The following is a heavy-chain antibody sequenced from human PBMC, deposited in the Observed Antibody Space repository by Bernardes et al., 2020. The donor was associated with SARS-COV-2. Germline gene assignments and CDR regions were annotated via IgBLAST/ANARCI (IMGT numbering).Heavy chain of an antibody. CDR1: GYTLTELS. J-gene: IGHJ2*01. V-gene: IGHV1-24*01. D-gene: IGHD7-27*01. CDR2: FDPEDGET. Sequence: ASVKVSCKVSGYTLTELSMHWVRQAPGKGLEWMGGFDPEDGETIYAQKFQGRVTMTEDTSTDTAYMELSSLGSEDTALYYCATIPSNWGSSYSGWYFDLWGRGTLVTVSS. CDR3: ATIPSNWGSSYSGWYFDL.